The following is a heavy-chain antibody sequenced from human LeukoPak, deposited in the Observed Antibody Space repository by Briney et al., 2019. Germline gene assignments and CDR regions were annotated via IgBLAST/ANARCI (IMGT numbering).Heavy chain of an antibody. D-gene: IGHD2-2*01. V-gene: IGHV1-2*02. Sequence: ASVKVSCTASGYTFSVYYMHWVRQAPGQGLEWMGWINPKSGGTNYAQKFQGRVTMTRDTSIHTAYMELSRLRSDDTAVYYCVRQEYGFDPWGEGCLVTASS. J-gene: IGHJ5*02. CDR3: VRQEYGFDP. CDR2: INPKSGGT. CDR1: GYTFSVYY.